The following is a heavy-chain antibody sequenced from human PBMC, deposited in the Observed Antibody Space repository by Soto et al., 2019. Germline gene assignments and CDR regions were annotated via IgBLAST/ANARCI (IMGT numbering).Heavy chain of an antibody. CDR2: IYYSGST. D-gene: IGHD6-6*01. Sequence: QLQLQESGPGLVKPSETLSLTCTVSGGSISSSSYYWGWIRQPPGKGLEWIGSIYYSGSTYYNPSLKSRVTISVDTSKNQFSLKLRSVTAADTAVYYCARSSSIAARGWFDPWGQGTLVTVSS. J-gene: IGHJ5*02. CDR3: ARSSSIAARGWFDP. V-gene: IGHV4-39*01. CDR1: GGSISSSSYY.